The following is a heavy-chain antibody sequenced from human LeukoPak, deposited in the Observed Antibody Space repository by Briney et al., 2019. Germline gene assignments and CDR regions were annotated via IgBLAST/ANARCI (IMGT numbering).Heavy chain of an antibody. CDR1: GFTFGSYW. Sequence: GGSLRLSCAASGFTFGSYWMTWVRQAPGKGLEWVANVKKDGSEKYYVDSVKGRFTISRDNAKNSLYLQMNTLRAEDTAIYFCARDWDHVWGIYGYDAFDIWGQGTMVIVSS. D-gene: IGHD3-16*01. V-gene: IGHV3-7*01. J-gene: IGHJ3*02. CDR2: VKKDGSEK. CDR3: ARDWDHVWGIYGYDAFDI.